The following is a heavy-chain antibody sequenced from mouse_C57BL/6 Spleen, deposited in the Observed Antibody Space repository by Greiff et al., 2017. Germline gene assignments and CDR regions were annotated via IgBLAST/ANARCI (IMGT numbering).Heavy chain of an antibody. CDR2: IYPGSGNT. D-gene: IGHD2-4*01. J-gene: IGHJ3*01. CDR3: ARTDYDEAWFAY. Sequence: QVQLKESGAELVRPGASVTLSCKASGYTFTDYYINWVQQRPGQGLEWIARIYPGSGNTYYNEKFKGQATLTAEKSSSTPYMQLSSLTSEDSAVYFCARTDYDEAWFAYWGQGTLGTVSA. V-gene: IGHV1-76*01. CDR1: GYTFTDYY.